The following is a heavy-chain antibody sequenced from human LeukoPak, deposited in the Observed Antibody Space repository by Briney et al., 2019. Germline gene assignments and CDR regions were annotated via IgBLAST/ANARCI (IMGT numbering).Heavy chain of an antibody. J-gene: IGHJ4*02. V-gene: IGHV3-73*01. Sequence: GGSLGLSCAASGFTFSGSAMHWVRQASGKGLEWVGRIRSKANSYATAYAASVKGRFTISRDDSKNTAYLQMNSLKTEDTAVYYCTRTVGYSYGSGYWGQGTLVTVSS. D-gene: IGHD5-18*01. CDR1: GFTFSGSA. CDR2: IRSKANSYAT. CDR3: TRTVGYSYGSGY.